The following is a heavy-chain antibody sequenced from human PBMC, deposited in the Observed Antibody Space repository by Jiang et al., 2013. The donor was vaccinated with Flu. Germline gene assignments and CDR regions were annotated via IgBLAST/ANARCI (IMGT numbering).Heavy chain of an antibody. CDR1: GFTFSTHA. V-gene: IGHV3-30*04. Sequence: VQLLESGGGVVHPGRSLRLSCAASGFTFSTHAMHWVRQAPGKGLEWVAVISYDESAKYYADSVKGRFTISRDISKNTLYLQMNSLRSEDTALYYCARDAGYSTGWYPGNWGQGTLVT. D-gene: IGHD6-19*01. CDR2: ISYDESAK. J-gene: IGHJ4*02. CDR3: ARDAGYSTGWYPGN.